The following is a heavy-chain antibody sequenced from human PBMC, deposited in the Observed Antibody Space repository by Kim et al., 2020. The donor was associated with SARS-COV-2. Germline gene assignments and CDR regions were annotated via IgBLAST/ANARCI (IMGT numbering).Heavy chain of an antibody. D-gene: IGHD3-22*01. Sequence: GGSLRLSCVASGFTFSNYDIHWVRQTPGGGLEWVSAIDGHGPTYYSDSVKGRFTIFRENARNSLYLQMNTLSAADTAVYYCTREVDYLSSAFGLDPWGQGTLVTVSS. V-gene: IGHV3-13*01. J-gene: IGHJ5*02. CDR1: GFTFSNYD. CDR3: TREVDYLSSAFGLDP. CDR2: IDGHGPT.